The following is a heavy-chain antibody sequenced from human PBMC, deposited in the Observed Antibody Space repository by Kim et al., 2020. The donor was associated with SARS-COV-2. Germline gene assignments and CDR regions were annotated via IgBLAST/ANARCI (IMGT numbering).Heavy chain of an antibody. V-gene: IGHV3-30*04. CDR1: GFTFSSYA. CDR2: ISYDGSNK. CDR3: ARGRAAMVFVSVDY. J-gene: IGHJ4*02. Sequence: GGSLRLSCAASGFTFSSYAMHWVRQAPGKGLEWVAVISYDGSNKYYADSVKGRFTISRDNSKNTLYLQMNSLRAEDTAVYYCARGRAAMVFVSVDYWGQGTLVTVSS. D-gene: IGHD5-18*01.